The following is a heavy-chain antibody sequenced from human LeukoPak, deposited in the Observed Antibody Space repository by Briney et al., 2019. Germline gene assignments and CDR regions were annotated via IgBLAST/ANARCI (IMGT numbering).Heavy chain of an antibody. CDR2: IKQDGSEK. J-gene: IGHJ4*02. Sequence: GGSLRLSCAASGFTFSNYWISWVRQAPGKGLEWVANIKQDGSEKQYVDSVKGRFTISRDNAKNSMHLQMNNLRAEDTAVYYCGRANRGSYSDLSENNWGQGTLVTVSS. CDR1: GFTFSNYW. V-gene: IGHV3-7*04. CDR3: GRANRGSYSDLSENN. D-gene: IGHD2/OR15-2a*01.